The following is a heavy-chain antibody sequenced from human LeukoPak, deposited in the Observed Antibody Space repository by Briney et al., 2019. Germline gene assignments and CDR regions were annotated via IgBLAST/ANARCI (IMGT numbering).Heavy chain of an antibody. Sequence: GGSLRLSCVVSGFTFSSYGMHWVRQAPGKGLEWVAVISYDGSNKYYADSVKGRFTISRDNSKNTLYLQMNSLRAEDTAVYYCAKGLNSGSYPWFDYRGQGALVTVSS. D-gene: IGHD1-26*01. CDR3: AKGLNSGSYPWFDY. V-gene: IGHV3-30*18. CDR1: GFTFSSYG. CDR2: ISYDGSNK. J-gene: IGHJ4*02.